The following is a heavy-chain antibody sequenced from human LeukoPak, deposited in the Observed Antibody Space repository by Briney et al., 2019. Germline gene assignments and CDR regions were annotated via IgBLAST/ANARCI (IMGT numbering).Heavy chain of an antibody. J-gene: IGHJ6*02. D-gene: IGHD6-13*01. V-gene: IGHV4-59*01. Sequence: SETLSLTCTVSGGSISSYYWSWIRQPPGKGLEWIGYTYYSGSTNYNPSLKSRVTISVDTSKNQFSLKLSSVTAADTAVYYCARDSSSWPTKDYYYYGMDVWGQGTTVTVSS. CDR2: TYYSGST. CDR3: ARDSSSWPTKDYYYYGMDV. CDR1: GGSISSYY.